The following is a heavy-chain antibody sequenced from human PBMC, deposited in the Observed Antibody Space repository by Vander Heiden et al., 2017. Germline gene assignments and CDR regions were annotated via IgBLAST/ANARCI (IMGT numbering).Heavy chain of an antibody. V-gene: IGHV3-33*01. J-gene: IGHJ4*02. D-gene: IGHD6-19*01. CDR1: GFTLSSHG. Sequence: QVQLVESGGGVVQPGRSLRLSCETSGFTLSSHGRHWVRQAPGKGLEWVAVVWYDESKKYYADSVKGRFTISRDNSKNTLYLQMNSLRAEDTAVYYCARDQGEYSSGWFFYWGQGTLVTVSS. CDR2: VWYDESKK. CDR3: ARDQGEYSSGWFFY.